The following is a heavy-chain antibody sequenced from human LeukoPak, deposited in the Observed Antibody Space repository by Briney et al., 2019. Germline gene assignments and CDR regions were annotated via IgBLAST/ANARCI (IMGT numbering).Heavy chain of an antibody. V-gene: IGHV3-23*01. D-gene: IGHD6-13*01. CDR3: AKDQEGSSSSWYSYGAFDI. J-gene: IGHJ3*02. CDR1: GFTFSSYA. Sequence: GRSLRLSCAASGFTFSSYAMSWVRQAPGKGLEWVSAISGSGGSTYYADSVKGRFTISRDNSKNTLYLQMNSLRAEDTAVYYCAKDQEGSSSSWYSYGAFDIWGQGTMVTVSS. CDR2: ISGSGGST.